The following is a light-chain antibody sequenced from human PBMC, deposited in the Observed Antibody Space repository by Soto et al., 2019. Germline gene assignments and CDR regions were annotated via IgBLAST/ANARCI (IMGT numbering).Light chain of an antibody. CDR1: SSDVGGYDY. V-gene: IGLV2-11*01. CDR3: FSYAGSRV. J-gene: IGLJ2*01. CDR2: DVN. Sequence: QSALTQPRSVSGSPGQSVTISCTATSSDVGGYDYVSWYQQHPGKAPKLMIFDVNKRPSGVPDRLSGSKSGNTASLTISGLQAEDEADYSCFSYAGSRVFGGGTKVTVL.